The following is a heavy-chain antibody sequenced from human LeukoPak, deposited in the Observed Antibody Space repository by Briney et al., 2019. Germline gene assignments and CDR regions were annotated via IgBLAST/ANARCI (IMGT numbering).Heavy chain of an antibody. J-gene: IGHJ4*02. CDR2: ISSTSSYT. V-gene: IGHV3-11*06. CDR1: GFTFSDSY. D-gene: IGHD6-19*01. CDR3: VRGSGWLFDY. Sequence: KPGGSLRLSCAASGFTFSDSYMSWIRQAPGKGLECVSYISSTSSYTNYADSVKGRFTISRDNAENSVYLQMNSLRVEDTAVYYCVRGSGWLFDYWGQGTLVTVSS.